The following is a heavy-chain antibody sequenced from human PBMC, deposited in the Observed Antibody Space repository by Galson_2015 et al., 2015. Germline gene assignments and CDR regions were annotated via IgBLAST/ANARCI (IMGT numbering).Heavy chain of an antibody. D-gene: IGHD4-17*01. CDR3: ARAGNPTTVTMGGMDV. Sequence: SLRLSCAASGFIFNNYGIHWVRQDPGKGLEWVAVIWKDGSNRYYADSVKGRFTISRDNSRNTLYLQMNSLRVEDTAVYYCARAGNPTTVTMGGMDVGGQGTTVTVSS. CDR2: IWKDGSNR. J-gene: IGHJ6*02. CDR1: GFIFNNYG. V-gene: IGHV3-33*01.